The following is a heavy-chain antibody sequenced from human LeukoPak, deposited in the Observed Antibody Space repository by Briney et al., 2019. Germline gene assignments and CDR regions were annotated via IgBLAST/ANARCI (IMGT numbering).Heavy chain of an antibody. CDR3: ARVGAIAAAGPGGYYYGMDV. CDR2: ISSNGGST. V-gene: IGHV3-64*04. D-gene: IGHD6-13*01. J-gene: IGHJ6*02. CDR1: GFTFSRYA. Sequence: GGSLRLSCSASGFTFSRYAMHWVRQAPGKGLEYVSAISSNGGSTYYADSVKGRFTISRDNAKNSLYLQMNSLRAEDTAVYYCARVGAIAAAGPGGYYYGMDVWGQGTTVTVSS.